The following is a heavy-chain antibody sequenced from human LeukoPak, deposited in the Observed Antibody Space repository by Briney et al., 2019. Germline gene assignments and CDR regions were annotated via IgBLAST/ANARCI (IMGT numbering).Heavy chain of an antibody. V-gene: IGHV3-23*01. CDR1: GFTFSSYG. CDR2: ISGSGGST. D-gene: IGHD3-22*01. J-gene: IGHJ4*02. CDR3: AKGGLYYYDSSGYFDY. Sequence: GGSLRLSCAASGFTFSSYGMSWVRQAPGKGLEWVSAISGSGGSTYYADSVKGRFTISRDNSKNTLYLQMNSLRAEDTAVYYCAKGGLYYYDSSGYFDYWGQGTLVTVSS.